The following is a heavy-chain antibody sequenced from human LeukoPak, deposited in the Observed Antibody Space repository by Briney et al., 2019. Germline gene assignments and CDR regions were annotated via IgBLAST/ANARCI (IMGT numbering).Heavy chain of an antibody. D-gene: IGHD6-25*01. V-gene: IGHV1-18*01. CDR1: GYTFTSYD. CDR2: ISVYNGDT. J-gene: IGHJ4*02. CDR3: ARDHSSSGQLFDY. Sequence: GASVKVSCKASGYTFTSYDINWVRQATGQGLEWMGWISVYNGDTNYAQKFQGRLTMTTDTSTNTAYMELRSLRSDDTAVYYCARDHSSSGQLFDYWGQGTPVTVSS.